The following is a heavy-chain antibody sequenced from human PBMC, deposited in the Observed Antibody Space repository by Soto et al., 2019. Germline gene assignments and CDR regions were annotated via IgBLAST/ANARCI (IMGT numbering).Heavy chain of an antibody. D-gene: IGHD5-12*01. CDR1: GFTFSSYS. J-gene: IGHJ5*02. CDR3: ASDVEMAVARIWFDP. V-gene: IGHV3-7*01. Sequence: PGGSLRLSCAASGFTFSSYSMNWVRQAPGKGLEWVANIKQDGSEKYYVDSVKGRFTISRDNAKNSLYLQMNSLRAEDTAVYYCASDVEMAVARIWFDPWGQGSLVTFPS. CDR2: IKQDGSEK.